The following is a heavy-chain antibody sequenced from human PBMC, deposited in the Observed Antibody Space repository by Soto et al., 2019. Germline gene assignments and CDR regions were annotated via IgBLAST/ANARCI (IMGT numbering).Heavy chain of an antibody. CDR3: ARNWFSVAGRYYFDY. J-gene: IGHJ4*01. Sequence: SETLSLTCTVSGDSITTYHWSWIRQPPGKGLEFIGYIDYSGRTDYNPSLRGRVTISLDTSNKHFSPKLSSVTAADTAVYYCARNWFSVAGRYYFDYWGHGTLVTVSS. CDR1: GDSITTYH. CDR2: IDYSGRT. V-gene: IGHV4-59*01. D-gene: IGHD6-19*01.